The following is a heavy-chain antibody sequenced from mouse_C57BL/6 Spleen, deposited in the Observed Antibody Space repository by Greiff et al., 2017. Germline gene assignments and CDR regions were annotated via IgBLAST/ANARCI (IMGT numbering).Heavy chain of an antibody. CDR1: GFSLTSYG. CDR2: IWRGGST. Sequence: QVQLKQSGPGLVQPSQSLSITCTVSGFSLTSYGVHWVRQSPGKGLEWLGVIWRGGSTDYNAAFMSRLSITKDNSKSQVFFKMNSLQADDTAIYYGAKNSGDGYGAMDYWGQGTSVTVSS. J-gene: IGHJ4*01. CDR3: AKNSGDGYGAMDY. V-gene: IGHV2-5*01. D-gene: IGHD2-3*01.